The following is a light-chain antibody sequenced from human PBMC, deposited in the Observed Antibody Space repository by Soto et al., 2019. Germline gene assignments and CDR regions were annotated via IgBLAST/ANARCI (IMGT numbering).Light chain of an antibody. CDR1: SSNIGSNH. CDR2: TSD. V-gene: IGLV1-44*01. J-gene: IGLJ2*01. CDR3: AAWDDSLSAVI. Sequence: QSVLTQPPSASGTPGQTVTMSCSGSSSNIGSNHVNWYQHVPGTAPKLLIYTSDRRPSGVPDRFSGSKSGTSASLAISGLQSEYEADYYCAAWDDSLSAVIFGGGTKLTVL.